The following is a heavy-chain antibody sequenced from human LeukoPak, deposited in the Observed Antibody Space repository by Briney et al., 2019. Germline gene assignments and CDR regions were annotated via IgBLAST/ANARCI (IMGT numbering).Heavy chain of an antibody. CDR2: INSDGSST. CDR3: ARDSGGSRITMIVVVPRRGVAFDI. CDR1: GFTFSSYW. V-gene: IGHV3-74*01. D-gene: IGHD3-22*01. J-gene: IGHJ3*02. Sequence: GGSLRLSCAASGFTFSSYWMHWVRQAPGKGLVWDSRINSDGSSTSYADSVKGRFTISRDNAKNTLYLQMNSLRAEDTAVYYCARDSGGSRITMIVVVPRRGVAFDIWGQGTMVTVSS.